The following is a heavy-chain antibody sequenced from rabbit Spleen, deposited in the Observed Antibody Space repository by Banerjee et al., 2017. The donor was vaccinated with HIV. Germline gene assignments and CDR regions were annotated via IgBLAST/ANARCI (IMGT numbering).Heavy chain of an antibody. D-gene: IGHD8-1*01. CDR2: IYAGGSGST. CDR3: ARDTGSSFSTYGMDL. V-gene: IGHV1S40*01. J-gene: IGHJ6*01. Sequence: QSLEESGGDLVKPGASLTLTCTAPEFSFSSTYNIYWVRQAPGKGLEWIGTIYAGGSGSTDYANWAKGRFTCSKTSSTTVTLQMTSLTVADTATYFCARDTGSSFSTYGMDLWGPGTLVTVS. CDR1: EFSFSSTYN.